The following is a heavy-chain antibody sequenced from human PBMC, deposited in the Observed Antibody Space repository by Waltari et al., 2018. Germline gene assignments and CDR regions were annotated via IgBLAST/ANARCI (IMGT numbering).Heavy chain of an antibody. D-gene: IGHD2-8*02. Sequence: HVQLVQSGAEVKKPGASVEVSCKSSGYTFTDYAVHWVRQAPGQRLEWMGWINAGNGNTKYSQKFQDRLTITRDTSASTAYMELSSLRSEDTAVYYCARGCTGGYCYGMDVWGGQGTTITVSS. CDR2: INAGNGNT. CDR1: GYTFTDYA. CDR3: ARGCTGGYCYGMDV. V-gene: IGHV1-3*01. J-gene: IGHJ6*02.